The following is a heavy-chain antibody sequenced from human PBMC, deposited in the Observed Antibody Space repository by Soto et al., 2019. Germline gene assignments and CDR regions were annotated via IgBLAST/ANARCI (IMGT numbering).Heavy chain of an antibody. V-gene: IGHV1-18*01. CDR2: ISAYNGNT. CDR1: GYTFTSYG. Sequence: ASVKVSCKASGYTFTSYGISWVRQAPGQGLEWMGWISAYNGNTNYAQKLQGRVTMTTDTSTSTAYMELRSLRSDDTAVYYCARAADTYYYYYGMDVWGQGTKVTVSS. D-gene: IGHD3-9*01. CDR3: ARAADTYYYYYGMDV. J-gene: IGHJ6*02.